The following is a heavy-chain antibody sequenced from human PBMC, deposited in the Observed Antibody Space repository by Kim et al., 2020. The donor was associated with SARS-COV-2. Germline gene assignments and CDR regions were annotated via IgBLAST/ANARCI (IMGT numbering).Heavy chain of an antibody. CDR3: VVMFGSVRFGSFEF. CDR1: GYTVRQVA. D-gene: IGHD3-16*01. CDR2: YDQDDGQT. Sequence: ASVKVSCKVSGYTVRQVAMHWVRQAPGIGLEWMGGYDQDDGQTKFAHKFRGRVAVTDDTRIDTAFLELSGLTFEDTAIYYCVVMFGSVRFGSFEFWGPGTKVTVSS. J-gene: IGHJ3*01. V-gene: IGHV1-24*01.